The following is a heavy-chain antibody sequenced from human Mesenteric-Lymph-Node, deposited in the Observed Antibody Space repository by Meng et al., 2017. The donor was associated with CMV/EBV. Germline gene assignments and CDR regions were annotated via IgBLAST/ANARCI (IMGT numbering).Heavy chain of an antibody. Sequence: GESLKISCAASGFNFKNYAMHWVRQAPGKGLEWVSYISSSGSTIYYVDSVKGRFTISRDNAKNSLYLQMNSLRAEDTAVYYCARRNGPYGMDVWGQGTTVTVSS. CDR1: GFNFKNYA. D-gene: IGHD2-8*01. J-gene: IGHJ6*02. CDR2: ISSSGSTI. V-gene: IGHV3-48*03. CDR3: ARRNGPYGMDV.